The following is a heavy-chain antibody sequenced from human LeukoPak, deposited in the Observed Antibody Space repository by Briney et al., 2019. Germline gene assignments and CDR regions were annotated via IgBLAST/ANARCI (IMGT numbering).Heavy chain of an antibody. V-gene: IGHV3-30*18. J-gene: IGHJ6*02. CDR1: GFIFSNYS. Sequence: GGSLRLSCAASGFIFSNYSMNWVRQAPGKGLEWVAVISHDGSNKYYADSVKGRFTISRDNSKNTLYLQMNSLRVEDTAVYYCAKKPGFGPGARYYGRDVWGQGTTVTVSS. CDR2: ISHDGSNK. CDR3: AKKPGFGPGARYYGRDV. D-gene: IGHD3-10*01.